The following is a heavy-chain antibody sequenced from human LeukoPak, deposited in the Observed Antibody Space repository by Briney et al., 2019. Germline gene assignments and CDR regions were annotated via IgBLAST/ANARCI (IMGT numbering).Heavy chain of an antibody. CDR1: RFTFSTYT. J-gene: IGHJ4*02. CDR2: ISSSSSYI. D-gene: IGHD4-17*01. CDR3: ARDRTTVTTFDY. V-gene: IGHV3-21*01. Sequence: KPGGSVRLSCVASRFTFSTYTMNWVRQAPGKGLEWVSSISSSSSYIYYADSVKGRFTISRDNAKNSLYLQMNTLRAEDTAVYYCARDRTTVTTFDYWGQGTLVTVSS.